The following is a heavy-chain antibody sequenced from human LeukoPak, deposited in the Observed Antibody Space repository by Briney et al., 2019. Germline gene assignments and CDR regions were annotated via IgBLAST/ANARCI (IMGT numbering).Heavy chain of an antibody. CDR1: GGSIRSSHYY. V-gene: IGHV4-39*01. CDR2: VYYSGST. J-gene: IGHJ4*02. CDR3: ARQGGDNGYYYFDF. Sequence: PSETLSLTCSVSGGSIRSSHYYWGCLRQPPGQGLEWIASVYYSGSTYYTPSLRSRVTISIDTSKNQFSLKLTSVTAADTAVFYCARQGGDNGYYYFDFWGQGTLVTVSS. D-gene: IGHD4-17*01.